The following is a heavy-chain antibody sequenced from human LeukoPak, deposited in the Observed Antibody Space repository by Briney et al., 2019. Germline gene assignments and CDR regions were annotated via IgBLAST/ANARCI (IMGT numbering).Heavy chain of an antibody. Sequence: ASVEVSCKTSGYTFSGYYLHWVRQAPGQGPEWMGRIDPTSGGTHYAQKFQGRVTVTRDTSTSTVYMELSGLRSDDTAVYYCARVPGPYTTSRFDYWGQGTLVTVSS. D-gene: IGHD2-2*02. CDR1: GYTFSGYY. CDR3: ARVPGPYTTSRFDY. CDR2: IDPTSGGT. J-gene: IGHJ4*02. V-gene: IGHV1-2*02.